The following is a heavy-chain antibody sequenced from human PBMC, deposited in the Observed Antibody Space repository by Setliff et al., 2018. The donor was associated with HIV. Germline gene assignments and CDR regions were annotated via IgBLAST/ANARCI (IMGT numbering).Heavy chain of an antibody. J-gene: IGHJ3*02. V-gene: IGHV4-38-2*02. CDR2: IYHGGTT. D-gene: IGHD2-21*02. Sequence: PSETLSLTCAVSGYSISSGYYWAWIRQPPGKGLEWIGSIYHGGTTYYNPSFKSRSTISEDTSKNQFSLSLSSVTAADTAVYYCVRDPPLTPTDADHPFDIWGQGTMVTVSS. CDR1: GYSISSGYY. CDR3: VRDPPLTPTDADHPFDI.